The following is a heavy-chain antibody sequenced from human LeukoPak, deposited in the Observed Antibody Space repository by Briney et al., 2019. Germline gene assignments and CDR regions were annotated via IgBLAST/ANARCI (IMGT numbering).Heavy chain of an antibody. CDR2: INPSGGST. D-gene: IGHD3-3*01. CDR1: GYTFTSYY. J-gene: IGHJ5*02. V-gene: IGHV1-46*01. Sequence: GASVKVSCKASGYTFTSYYMHWVRQAPGQGLEWMGIINPSGGSTSYAQKFQGRVTMTRDMSTSTVYMELSSLRSEDTAVYYCARGAEIFGVVIIPGLSPLGWFDPWGQGTLVTVSS. CDR3: ARGAEIFGVVIIPGLSPLGWFDP.